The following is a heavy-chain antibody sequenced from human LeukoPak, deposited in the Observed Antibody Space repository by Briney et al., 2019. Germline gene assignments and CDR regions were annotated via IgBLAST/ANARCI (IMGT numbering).Heavy chain of an antibody. J-gene: IGHJ6*02. CDR1: GGSFSGHY. Sequence: PSETPSLTCAVYGGSFSGHYWSWIRQPPGKGLEWIGEINHCGSTNYNPSLKSRVTISVDTSKNQFSLKLSSVTAADTAVYYCARENPSRRIAARRAGYGMDVWGQGTTVTVSS. D-gene: IGHD6-6*01. V-gene: IGHV4-34*01. CDR3: ARENPSRRIAARRAGYGMDV. CDR2: INHCGST.